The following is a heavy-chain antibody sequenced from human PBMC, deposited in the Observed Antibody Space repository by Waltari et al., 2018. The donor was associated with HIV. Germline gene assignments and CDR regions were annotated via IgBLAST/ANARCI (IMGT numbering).Heavy chain of an antibody. CDR1: GYTFNNYV. V-gene: IGHV1-3*02. J-gene: IGHJ6*02. CDR3: ARGGSSPYYFAMDV. D-gene: IGHD6-6*01. CDR2: SNSGNGDS. Sequence: QAQLVQSGAEVKKPGASVKVSCKASGYTFNNYVIHWVRQAPGQRTEWMGWSNSGNGDSKYSQDFQGRVTITRDTSASTVYMELSSLRSEDTGVYYCARGGSSPYYFAMDVWGQGTTVTVSS.